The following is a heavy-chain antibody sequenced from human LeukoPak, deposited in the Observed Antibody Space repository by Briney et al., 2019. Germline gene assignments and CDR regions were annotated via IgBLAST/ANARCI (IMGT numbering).Heavy chain of an antibody. V-gene: IGHV4-59*01. D-gene: IGHD4-23*01. Sequence: SSETLSLTGIVSGGSISSYYWAWIRQPPGKGLEWIGYIYYSGSTNYNPSLESRVTMSVDTSKNQFSLKVSSVTAADTAVYYCARAPGSNSLLRFDYWGQGTLVTVSS. J-gene: IGHJ4*02. CDR2: IYYSGST. CDR1: GGSISSYY. CDR3: ARAPGSNSLLRFDY.